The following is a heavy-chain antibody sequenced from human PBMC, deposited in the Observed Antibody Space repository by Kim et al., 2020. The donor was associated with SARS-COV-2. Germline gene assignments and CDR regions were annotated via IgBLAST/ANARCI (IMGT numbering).Heavy chain of an antibody. V-gene: IGHV3-30*04. CDR3: ARDQYSGSYPSPFDY. CDR1: GFTFSSYA. CDR2: ISYDGSNK. D-gene: IGHD1-26*01. J-gene: IGHJ4*02. Sequence: GGSLRLSCAASGFTFSSYALHWVRQAPGKGLEWVAVISYDGSNKYYVDSVKGRFTISRDNSKDTLYLQMNSLRAEDTAVYYCARDQYSGSYPSPFDYWGQGTLVTVSS.